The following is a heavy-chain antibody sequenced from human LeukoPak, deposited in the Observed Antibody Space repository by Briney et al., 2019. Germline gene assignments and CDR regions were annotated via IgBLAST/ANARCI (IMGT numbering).Heavy chain of an antibody. CDR1: GYTFTGYY. CDR3: ARVGATGTTSPFDY. Sequence: ASVRVSCKASGYTFTGYYVHWVRQAPGQGLEWMGWINPNSGGTNYAQKFQGRVTMTRDTSISTAYMELSRLRSDDTAVYYCARVGATGTTSPFDYWGQGTLVTVSS. J-gene: IGHJ4*02. CDR2: INPNSGGT. D-gene: IGHD1-1*01. V-gene: IGHV1-2*02.